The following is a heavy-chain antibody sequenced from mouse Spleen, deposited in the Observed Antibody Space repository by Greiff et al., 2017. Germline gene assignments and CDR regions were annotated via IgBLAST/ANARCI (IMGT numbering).Heavy chain of an antibody. V-gene: IGHV5-16*01. D-gene: IGHD2-3*01. CDR1: GFTFSDYY. CDR2: INYDGSST. Sequence: EVNVVESEGGLVQPGSSMKLSCTASGFTFSDYYMAWVRQVPEKGLEWVANINYDGSSTYYLDSLKSRFIISRDNAKNILYLQMSSLKSEDTATYYCAREGLLRRDYFDYWGQGTTLTVSS. CDR3: AREGLLRRDYFDY. J-gene: IGHJ2*01.